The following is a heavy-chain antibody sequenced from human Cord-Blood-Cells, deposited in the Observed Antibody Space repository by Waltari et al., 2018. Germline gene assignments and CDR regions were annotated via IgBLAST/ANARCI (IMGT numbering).Heavy chain of an antibody. Sequence: QVQLQESGPGLVKPSETLSLTCTVSGGSISSHYWSWIRQPPGKGLEWIGYIYYSGSTNYNPSLKSRVTISVDTSKNQFSLKLSSVTAADTVVYYCARQSEVPSDGYFDYWGQGTLVTVSS. CDR2: IYYSGST. CDR3: ARQSEVPSDGYFDY. J-gene: IGHJ4*02. V-gene: IGHV4-59*11. CDR1: GGSISSHY. D-gene: IGHD2-21*01.